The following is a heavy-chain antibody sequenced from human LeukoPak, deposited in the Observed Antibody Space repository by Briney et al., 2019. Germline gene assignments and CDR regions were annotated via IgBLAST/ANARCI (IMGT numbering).Heavy chain of an antibody. D-gene: IGHD3-10*01. CDR1: GYTFPSYY. V-gene: IGHV1-46*01. J-gene: IGHJ4*02. CDR2: INPSGGSP. Sequence: GASVKVSCKASGYTFPSYYMHWVRQAPGQGLEWMGIINPSGGSPSYAQRFQGRVTMTRDTSTSTVYMELSSLRSEDTAVYYCARVPLLEGGEIDYWGQGTLVTVSS. CDR3: ARVPLLEGGEIDY.